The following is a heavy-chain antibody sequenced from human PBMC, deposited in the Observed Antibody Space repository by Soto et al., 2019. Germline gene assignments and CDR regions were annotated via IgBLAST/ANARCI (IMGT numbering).Heavy chain of an antibody. CDR1: GFTFSSYA. D-gene: IGHD3-22*01. V-gene: IGHV3-23*01. Sequence: GGSLRLSCAASGFTFSSYAMSWVRQAPWKGLEWVSAISGSGGSTYYADSVKGRFTISRDNSKNTLYLQMNSLRAEDTAVYYCAKVLYYYDSGGYYYPFDYWGQGTLVTVS. J-gene: IGHJ4*02. CDR2: ISGSGGST. CDR3: AKVLYYYDSGGYYYPFDY.